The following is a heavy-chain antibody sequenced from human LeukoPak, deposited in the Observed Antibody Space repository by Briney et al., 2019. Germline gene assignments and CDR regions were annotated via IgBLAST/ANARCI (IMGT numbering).Heavy chain of an antibody. D-gene: IGHD6-6*01. CDR1: GGSFSGYY. CDR2: INHSGST. Sequence: KPSETLSLTCAVYGGSFSGYYWSWIRQPPGKGLEWIGEINHSGSTNYNPSLKSRVTISVDTSKNQFSLKLSSVTAADTAVYYCARGSSPAPGYYYYYYMDVWGKGTTVTVSS. CDR3: ARGSSPAPGYYYYYYMDV. V-gene: IGHV4-34*01. J-gene: IGHJ6*03.